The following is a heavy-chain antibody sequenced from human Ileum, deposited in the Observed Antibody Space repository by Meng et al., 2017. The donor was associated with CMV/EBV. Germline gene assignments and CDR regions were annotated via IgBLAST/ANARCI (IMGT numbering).Heavy chain of an antibody. CDR2: IKWDGIFT. D-gene: IGHD3-10*01. Sequence: GGSLRLSCTASGFSLSTYWMHLVRQAPGEGLLWVSHIKWDGIFTTYPDSVKGRFTISRDVAKDTFYLQMDNLRVEDTAVYFCARGGSSRGGSKGLDYWSNGTLVTVSS. V-gene: IGHV3-74*03. CDR3: ARGGSSRGGSKGLDY. CDR1: GFSLSTYW. J-gene: IGHJ4*01.